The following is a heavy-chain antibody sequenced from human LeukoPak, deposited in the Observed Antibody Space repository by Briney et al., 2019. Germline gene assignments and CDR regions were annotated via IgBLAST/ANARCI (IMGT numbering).Heavy chain of an antibody. CDR2: ISGSGGST. CDR1: GFTFSSYA. D-gene: IGHD6-19*01. Sequence: GGSLRLSCAASGFTFSSYAMSWVRQAPGKGLEWVSAISGSGGSTYYADSVKGRFTISRDNSKNTLYLQMNSLGAEDTAVYYCAARVAVAGRSFDYWGQGTLVTVSS. V-gene: IGHV3-23*01. J-gene: IGHJ4*02. CDR3: AARVAVAGRSFDY.